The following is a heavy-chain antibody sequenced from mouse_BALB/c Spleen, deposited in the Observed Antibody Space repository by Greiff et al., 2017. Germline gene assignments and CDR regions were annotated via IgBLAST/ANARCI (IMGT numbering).Heavy chain of an antibody. Sequence: VQLKQSGAELVKPGASVKLSCTASGFNIKDTYMHWVKQRPEQGLEWIGRIDPGNGNTKYDPKFQGKATITADTSSNTAYLQLSSLTSEDTAVYYCARGYYGREFNYAMDYWGQGTSVTVSS. V-gene: IGHV14-3*02. CDR3: ARGYYGREFNYAMDY. CDR1: GFNIKDTY. D-gene: IGHD1-1*01. J-gene: IGHJ4*01. CDR2: IDPGNGNT.